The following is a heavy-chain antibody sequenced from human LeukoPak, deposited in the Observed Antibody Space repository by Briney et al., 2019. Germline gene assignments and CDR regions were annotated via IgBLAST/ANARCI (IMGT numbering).Heavy chain of an antibody. CDR2: INHSGST. CDR3: ARGSDIVVVPAAPFDY. V-gene: IGHV4-34*01. J-gene: IGHJ4*02. D-gene: IGHD2-2*01. CDR1: GGSFSGYY. Sequence: SETLSLTCAVYGGSFSGYYWSWIRQPPGKGLEWIGEINHSGSTNYNPSLKSRVTISVDTSKNRFSLKLSSVTAADTAVYYCARGSDIVVVPAAPFDYWGQGTLVTVSS.